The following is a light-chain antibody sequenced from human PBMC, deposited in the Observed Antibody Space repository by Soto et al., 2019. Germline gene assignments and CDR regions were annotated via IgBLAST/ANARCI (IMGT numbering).Light chain of an antibody. CDR3: QKYGDSPL. V-gene: IGKV3-20*01. Sequence: EVVMTQSPATLSVSPGERATLSCRASQSVRSSYLAWYQQKPGQAPRLLIYGASSRATGIPDRFSGSGSGTDFTLTISRLEPEDFAVYYCQKYGDSPLFGPGTKVDIK. CDR2: GAS. J-gene: IGKJ3*01. CDR1: QSVRSSY.